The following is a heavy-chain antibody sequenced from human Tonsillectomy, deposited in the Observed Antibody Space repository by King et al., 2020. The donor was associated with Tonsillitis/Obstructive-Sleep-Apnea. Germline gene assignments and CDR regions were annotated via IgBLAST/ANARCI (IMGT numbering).Heavy chain of an antibody. D-gene: IGHD4-17*01. V-gene: IGHV3-23*04. CDR3: AIGAYYAGYEAGYYFDS. Sequence: VQLVESGGGLVQPGESLRLSCAASGFTFSSFAMTWVRQAPGKGLEWVSIISGSGGSTYYADSVKGRFTISRDNYKNTLYLQMNSLRAEDTAVYYCAIGAYYAGYEAGYYFDSSGQAALVSVSS. CDR1: GFTFSSFA. J-gene: IGHJ4*02. CDR2: ISGSGGST.